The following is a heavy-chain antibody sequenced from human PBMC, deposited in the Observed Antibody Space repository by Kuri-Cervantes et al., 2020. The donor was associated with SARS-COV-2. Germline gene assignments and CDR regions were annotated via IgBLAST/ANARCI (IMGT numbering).Heavy chain of an antibody. Sequence: SETLSLTCTVSGGSISSYYWSWVRQPTGKGLEWIGYIYYSGSTNYNPSPKSRVTISVDTSKNQFSLKLSSVTAADTAVYYCARTGTPAPEYFNYWGRGPLAPFP. D-gene: IGHD1/OR15-1a*01. CDR2: IYYSGST. CDR1: GGSISSYY. V-gene: IGHV4-59*01. J-gene: IGHJ4*03. CDR3: ARTGTPAPEYFNY.